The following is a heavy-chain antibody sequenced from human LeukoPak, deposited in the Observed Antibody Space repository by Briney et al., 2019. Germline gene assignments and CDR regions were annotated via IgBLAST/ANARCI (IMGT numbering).Heavy chain of an antibody. J-gene: IGHJ4*02. CDR1: GLTFSTNS. CDR3: AREAPRGTSSNPYYFDS. CDR2: ISFSSSTI. Sequence: GGSLRLSCAAAGLTFSTNSMNWVRQAPGKGLEWVSYISFSSSTIYYADSVKGRFTISRDNAKNLLCLQMNSLRAEDTAVYYCAREAPRGTSSNPYYFDSWGQGTLVTVSS. V-gene: IGHV3-48*01. D-gene: IGHD6-6*01.